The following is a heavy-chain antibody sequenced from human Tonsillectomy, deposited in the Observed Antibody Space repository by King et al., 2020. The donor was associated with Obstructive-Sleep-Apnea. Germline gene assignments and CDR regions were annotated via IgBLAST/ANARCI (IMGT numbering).Heavy chain of an antibody. CDR1: GYPFTAYY. CDR2: INPHSGGT. V-gene: IGHV1-2*02. Sequence: VQLVESGAEVKKPGASVKVSCKASGYPFTAYYMYWVRQAPGQGLEWMGWINPHSGGTNYAQKFQGRVTRTRDTSITTAYMELSRLRSDETAVYYLAGGAAKYDYVWGDWGQGTLVTVSS. D-gene: IGHD3-16*01. J-gene: IGHJ4*02. CDR3: AGGAAKYDYVWGD.